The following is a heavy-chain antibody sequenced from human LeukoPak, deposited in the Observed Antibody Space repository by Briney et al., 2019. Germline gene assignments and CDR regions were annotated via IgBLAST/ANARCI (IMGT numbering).Heavy chain of an antibody. D-gene: IGHD4-17*01. CDR2: ISGSGNNT. J-gene: IGHJ4*02. Sequence: GGSLRLSCAASGFTFSTYAMSWVRQAPGKGLEWFSAISGSGNNTYYADSVKGRFTISRDDAKNSLYLQMNSLRAEDTAVYYCARDPYGEVFDYWGQGTLVTVSS. V-gene: IGHV3-23*01. CDR3: ARDPYGEVFDY. CDR1: GFTFSTYA.